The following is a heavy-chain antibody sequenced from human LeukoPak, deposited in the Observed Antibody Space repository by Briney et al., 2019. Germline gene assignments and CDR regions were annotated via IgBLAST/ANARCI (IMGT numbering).Heavy chain of an antibody. CDR3: ARAPGAALD. Sequence: SETLSLTCAVYGGSFSGYYWSWIRQPPGKGLEWIGEINHRGSTNYNPSLKSRVTVSLDTSKNQFSLKLSSVTAADTAVYYCARAPGAALDWGQGTLVTVSS. V-gene: IGHV4-34*01. CDR1: GGSFSGYY. J-gene: IGHJ4*02. CDR2: INHRGST. D-gene: IGHD2-15*01.